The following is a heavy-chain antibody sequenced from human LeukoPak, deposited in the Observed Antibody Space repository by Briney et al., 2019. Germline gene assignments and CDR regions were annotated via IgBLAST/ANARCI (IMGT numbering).Heavy chain of an antibody. J-gene: IGHJ4*02. CDR2: ISSSSTYI. CDR3: ARRRDTSGYYYDY. D-gene: IGHD3-22*01. V-gene: IGHV3-21*01. CDR1: GFTFSSYS. Sequence: GGSLRLSCAASGFTFSSYSMNWVRQAPGKGLEWVSSISSSSTYIYYADSVKGRFTIFRDNAKNSLYLQMNSLRAEDTAVYYCARRRDTSGYYYDYWGQGTLVTVSS.